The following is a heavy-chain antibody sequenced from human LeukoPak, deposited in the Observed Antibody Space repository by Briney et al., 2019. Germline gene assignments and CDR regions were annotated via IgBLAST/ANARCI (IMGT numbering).Heavy chain of an antibody. J-gene: IGHJ4*02. V-gene: IGHV4-34*01. CDR2: MNHSRST. CDR3: ARGRRRAALDY. D-gene: IGHD2-15*01. CDR1: GRSFSGYY. Sequence: SETVSLTRAVYGRSFSGYYQSWVRQPPGKGLEWIGEMNHSRSTNYNPSLKSRVSISVDTSKNQFSLVLNSATAADSHVYHCARGRRRAALDYWGQGTLVTVSS.